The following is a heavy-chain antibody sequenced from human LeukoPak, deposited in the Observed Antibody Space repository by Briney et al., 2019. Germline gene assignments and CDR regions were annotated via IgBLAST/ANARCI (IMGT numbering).Heavy chain of an antibody. D-gene: IGHD3-22*01. Sequence: GGSLRLSCAGSGFPFSSHGMNWVRQAPGKGLEWVSGISPGGGPTYYADSVKGRFTISRDDSKSTLYLQMRNLRAEDTAIYYCAKDGAWLRFDDWGQGILVIVSS. J-gene: IGHJ4*02. CDR3: AKDGAWLRFDD. V-gene: IGHV3-23*01. CDR1: GFPFSSHG. CDR2: ISPGGGPT.